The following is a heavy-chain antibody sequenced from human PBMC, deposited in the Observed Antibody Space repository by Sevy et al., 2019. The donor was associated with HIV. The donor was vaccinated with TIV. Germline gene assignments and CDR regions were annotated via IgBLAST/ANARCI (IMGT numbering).Heavy chain of an antibody. CDR1: GGSISSSNYY. CDR3: ARQMHYYDSAGYYHWDY. V-gene: IGHV4-39*01. D-gene: IGHD3-22*01. J-gene: IGHJ4*02. Sequence: SETLSLTCTVSGGSISSSNYYWGWIRQPPGKGLEWIANIYYTGSTYYNPSLKSRVTIFADTSKNQFSLKLSSATAADTAVYYCARQMHYYDSAGYYHWDYWGQGTLVTVSS. CDR2: IYYTGST.